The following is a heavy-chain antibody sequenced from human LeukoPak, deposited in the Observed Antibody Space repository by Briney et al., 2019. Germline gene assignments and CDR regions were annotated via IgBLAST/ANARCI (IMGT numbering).Heavy chain of an antibody. CDR1: GGPISSYY. CDR2: IYYSGST. D-gene: IGHD3-10*01. V-gene: IGHV4-59*08. CDR3: ARHGPTITMVRGVIKKPNWFDP. J-gene: IGHJ5*02. Sequence: SETLSLTCTVSGGPISSYYWSWIRQPPGKGLEWIGYIYYSGSTNYNPSLKSRVTISVDTSKNQFSLKLSSVTAADTAVYYCARHGPTITMVRGVIKKPNWFDPWGQGTLVTVSS.